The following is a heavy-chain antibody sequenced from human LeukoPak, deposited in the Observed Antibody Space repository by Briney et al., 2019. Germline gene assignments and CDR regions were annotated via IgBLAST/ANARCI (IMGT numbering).Heavy chain of an antibody. CDR1: GFTFGDYA. Sequence: GGSLRLSCTASGFTFGDYAMSWFRQAPGKGLEWVGFIRSKAYGGTTDYAAPVKGRFTISRDDSKNTLYLQMNSLKTEDTAVYYCTTEIPPWEPADAFDIWGQGTMVTVSS. CDR2: IRSKAYGGTT. CDR3: TTEIPPWEPADAFDI. V-gene: IGHV3-49*03. D-gene: IGHD1-26*01. J-gene: IGHJ3*02.